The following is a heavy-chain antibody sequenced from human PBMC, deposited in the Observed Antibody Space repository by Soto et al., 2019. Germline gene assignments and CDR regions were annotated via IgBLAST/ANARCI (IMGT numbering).Heavy chain of an antibody. CDR2: ISSSSSYI. J-gene: IGHJ6*03. CDR1: GFTFSSYS. Sequence: EVQLVESGGGLVKPGGSLRLSCAASGFTFSSYSMNWVRQAPGKGLEWVSSISSSSSYIYYADSVKGRFTISRDNAKNSLYLQMNSLRAEDTAVYYCARDTASLHDFWSGYFKDYYYYYYMDVWGKGTTVTVSS. CDR3: ARDTASLHDFWSGYFKDYYYYYYMDV. D-gene: IGHD3-3*01. V-gene: IGHV3-21*01.